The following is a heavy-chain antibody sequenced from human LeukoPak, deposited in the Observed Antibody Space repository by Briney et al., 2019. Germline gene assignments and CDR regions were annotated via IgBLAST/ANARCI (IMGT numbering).Heavy chain of an antibody. CDR1: DYTFTIYG. Sequence: GASVTVSYTPSDYTFTIYGISWVRQAPGQGGEWRGWISAYNGNTNYAQKLQCRVTMTTDTSTSTAYMELRSLRSDDTAVYYCARDCGTNGVCPEEVDYWGQGTLVTVSS. V-gene: IGHV1-18*01. CDR2: ISAYNGNT. D-gene: IGHD2-8*01. J-gene: IGHJ4*02. CDR3: ARDCGTNGVCPEEVDY.